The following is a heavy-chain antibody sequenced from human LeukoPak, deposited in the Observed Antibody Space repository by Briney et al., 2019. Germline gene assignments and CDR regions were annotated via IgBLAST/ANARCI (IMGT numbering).Heavy chain of an antibody. CDR3: ARENYGDYHSYDAFDI. CDR2: IYTSGST. V-gene: IGHV4-61*02. CDR1: GGSINTGSYY. J-gene: IGHJ3*02. D-gene: IGHD4-17*01. Sequence: SQTLSLTCTVSGGSINTGSYYWSWIRQPAGKGLEWIGRIYTSGSTNYNPSLKSRVTMSVDTSKNQFSLKLSSVTAADPAVYYCARENYGDYHSYDAFDIWGQGTMVTVSS.